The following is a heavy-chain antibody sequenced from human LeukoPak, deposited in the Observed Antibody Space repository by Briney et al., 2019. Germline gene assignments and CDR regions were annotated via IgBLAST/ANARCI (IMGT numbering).Heavy chain of an antibody. D-gene: IGHD5-18*01. Sequence: GGSLRLSCAASGFTFSSYAMTWVRQAPGKGLEWVSLISGDGDGTYYSDSVKGRFTISRDNSKNSLYLQMNSLRTEDSALYYCAKDRIMAYLDTADAFDICGQGTMVTVSS. J-gene: IGHJ3*02. V-gene: IGHV3-43*02. CDR3: AKDRIMAYLDTADAFDI. CDR1: GFTFSSYA. CDR2: ISGDGDGT.